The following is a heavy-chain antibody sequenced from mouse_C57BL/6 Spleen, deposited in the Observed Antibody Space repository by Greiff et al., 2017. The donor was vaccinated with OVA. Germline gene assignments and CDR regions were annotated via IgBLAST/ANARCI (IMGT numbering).Heavy chain of an antibody. CDR2: IDPDTGGT. J-gene: IGHJ4*01. CDR3: TKPTIIATDYAMGY. CDR1: GYTFTDYE. V-gene: IGHV1-15*01. D-gene: IGHD1-1*01. Sequence: QVQLQQSGAELVRPGASVTLSCKASGYTFTDYEMHWVKQTPVHGLEWIGAIDPDTGGTAYNQKFKGKAILTADKSSSTAYMELRSLTSEDSAVYYCTKPTIIATDYAMGYWGQGTSVTVSS.